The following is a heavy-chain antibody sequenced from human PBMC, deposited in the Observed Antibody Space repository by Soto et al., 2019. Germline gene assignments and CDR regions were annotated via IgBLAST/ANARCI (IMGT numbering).Heavy chain of an antibody. D-gene: IGHD1-26*01. CDR3: AKGSYSGIYSDFDY. Sequence: GGSLRLSCAASGFTFSSYGMYWVRQAPGKGLEWVTVISYDGSNKYYADSVKGRFTISRDNSKNTLYLQMNSLRAEDTAVYYCAKGSYSGIYSDFDYWGQGTLVTVSS. CDR2: ISYDGSNK. V-gene: IGHV3-30*18. CDR1: GFTFSSYG. J-gene: IGHJ4*02.